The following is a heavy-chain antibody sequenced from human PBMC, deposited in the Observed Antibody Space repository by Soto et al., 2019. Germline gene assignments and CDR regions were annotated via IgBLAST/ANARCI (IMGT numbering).Heavy chain of an antibody. CDR3: TREIAYLDS. Sequence: GGSLRLSCATSGFTFGYFSISWVRQAPGRGLEWVGFIRSKDYGGTTEYAASVKGRFAISRDDSTGIAYLQMNSLKIEDTAVYYCTREIAYLDSWGQGTLVTVSS. CDR1: GFTFGYFS. J-gene: IGHJ4*02. CDR2: IRSKDYGGTT. V-gene: IGHV3-49*02.